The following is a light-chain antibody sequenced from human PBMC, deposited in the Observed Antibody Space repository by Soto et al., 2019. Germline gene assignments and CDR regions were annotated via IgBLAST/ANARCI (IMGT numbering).Light chain of an antibody. Sequence: DIQMTQSPTTLSASVGDRVTITCRASQSINNWLAWYQQKPGKAPKLLIHKTTNLDIGVPSRVSGSGAGTEFTLTISSMQPDDFATYYCQQYDTYWTFGQGTKVEIK. CDR2: KTT. CDR1: QSINNW. V-gene: IGKV1-5*03. J-gene: IGKJ1*01. CDR3: QQYDTYWT.